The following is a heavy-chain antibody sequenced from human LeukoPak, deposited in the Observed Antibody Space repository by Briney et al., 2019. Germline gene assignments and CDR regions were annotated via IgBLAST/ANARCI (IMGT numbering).Heavy chain of an antibody. CDR1: GDSVSSNSAA. D-gene: IGHD3-10*01. V-gene: IGHV6-1*01. CDR2: TYYRSKWYS. CDR3: ARVTTNYYGSGSHYYGMDV. Sequence: SQTLSLTCAISGDSVSSNSAAWNWIRQSPSRGLEWLGRTYYRSKWYSDYAVSVKSRITINPDTSMQLNSVTPEDTAVYYCARVTTNYYGSGSHYYGMDVWGQGTTVTVSS. J-gene: IGHJ6*02.